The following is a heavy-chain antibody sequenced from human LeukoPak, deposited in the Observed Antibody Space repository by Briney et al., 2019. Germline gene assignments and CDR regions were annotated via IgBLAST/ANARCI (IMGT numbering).Heavy chain of an antibody. J-gene: IGHJ4*02. CDR1: GGSISSYY. Sequence: SETLSLTCTVSGGSISSYYWSWIRQPPGKGLEWIGYIYYSGSTNYNPSLKSRVTISVDTSKNQFSLKLSSVTAADTAVYYCAGHHPSGSFDYWGQGTLVTVSS. V-gene: IGHV4-59*08. CDR3: AGHHPSGSFDY. CDR2: IYYSGST. D-gene: IGHD1-26*01.